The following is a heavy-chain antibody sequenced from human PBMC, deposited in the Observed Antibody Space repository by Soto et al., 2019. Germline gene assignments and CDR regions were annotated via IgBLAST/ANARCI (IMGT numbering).Heavy chain of an antibody. D-gene: IGHD3-10*01. V-gene: IGHV1-69*01. Sequence: QVQLVQSGAEVKKPGSSVKVSCKASGGTFSSYAISWVRQAPGQGLEWMGGIIPIFGTANYAQKFQGRVTITADDSTSTAYMELSSLRSEDTAVYYCARAYYYGSGSPDNWFDPWGQGTLVTVSS. J-gene: IGHJ5*02. CDR1: GGTFSSYA. CDR3: ARAYYYGSGSPDNWFDP. CDR2: IIPIFGTA.